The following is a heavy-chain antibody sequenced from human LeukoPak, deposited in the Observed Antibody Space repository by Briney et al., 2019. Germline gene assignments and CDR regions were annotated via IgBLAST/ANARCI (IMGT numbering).Heavy chain of an antibody. D-gene: IGHD1-26*01. Sequence: PGGSLRLSCAASGFTFNSYSMNWVRQAPGKGLEWVSSISSSSSYIKYADSAMGRFTISRDNAKNSLYLQMNSLRAEDTAVYYCARVPYSGYHFDYWGQGTLVTVSS. CDR1: GFTFNSYS. CDR2: ISSSSSYI. J-gene: IGHJ4*02. V-gene: IGHV3-21*01. CDR3: ARVPYSGYHFDY.